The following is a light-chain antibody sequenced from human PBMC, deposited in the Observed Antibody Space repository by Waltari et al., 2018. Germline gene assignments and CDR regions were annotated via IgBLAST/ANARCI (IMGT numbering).Light chain of an antibody. Sequence: EIVLTQSPGTLSLSPGEKVTLSCRASQSVGLKYLAWYQQKPGQGPRLLIYGASIRATGIPDRFSGSGSGTDFSRSISGVEPEDFAVYYCHHYGSSPFAFGQGTNLEI. J-gene: IGKJ2*01. V-gene: IGKV3-20*01. CDR1: QSVGLKY. CDR3: HHYGSSPFA. CDR2: GAS.